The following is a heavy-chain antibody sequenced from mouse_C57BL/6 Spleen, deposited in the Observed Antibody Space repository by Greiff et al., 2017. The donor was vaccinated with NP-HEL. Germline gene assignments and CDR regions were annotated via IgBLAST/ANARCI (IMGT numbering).Heavy chain of an antibody. V-gene: IGHV1-69*01. Sequence: QVQLQQPGAELVMPGASVKLSCKASGYTFTSYWMHWVKQRPGQGLEWIGEIDPSDSYTNYNQKFKGKSTLTVDKSSSTAYMQLSSLTSEDSAVYYCERYRYYGSSPFDYWGQGTTLTVSS. J-gene: IGHJ2*01. D-gene: IGHD1-1*01. CDR2: IDPSDSYT. CDR3: ERYRYYGSSPFDY. CDR1: GYTFTSYW.